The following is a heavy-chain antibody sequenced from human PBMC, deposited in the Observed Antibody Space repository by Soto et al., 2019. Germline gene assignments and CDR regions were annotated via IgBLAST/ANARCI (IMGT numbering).Heavy chain of an antibody. J-gene: IGHJ6*02. CDR3: ARDIVGATPDYYYGMDV. CDR2: IRQDGGEK. V-gene: IGHV3-7*01. D-gene: IGHD1-26*01. Sequence: PGGSLRLSCVGSGFTFGSFWMRWVRQAPGKGLEWVADIRQDGGEKYYGDSVKGRFTISRDNAKNSLYLEMNSLRDEDTAVYYCARDIVGATPDYYYGMDVWGQGTTVTVSS. CDR1: GFTFGSFW.